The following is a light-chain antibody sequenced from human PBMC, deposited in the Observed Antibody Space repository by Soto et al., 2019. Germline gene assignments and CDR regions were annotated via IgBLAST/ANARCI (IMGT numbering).Light chain of an antibody. J-gene: IGLJ2*01. V-gene: IGLV2-14*03. CDR3: SSYTSSTNVI. CDR2: DVT. Sequence: QSALTQPASVSGSPGQSITISCNGTSSDVGGYNYVSWYQHHPGKVPKLMIYDVTNRPSGVSNRFSGSKSGDTASLTISGLQAEDEADYYCSSYTSSTNVIFGGGTQLTVL. CDR1: SSDVGGYNY.